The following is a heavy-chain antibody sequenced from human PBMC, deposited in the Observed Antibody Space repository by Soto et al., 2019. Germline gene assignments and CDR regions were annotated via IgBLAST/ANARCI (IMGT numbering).Heavy chain of an antibody. CDR3: AKVLLNQVGYFDY. CDR1: GFTFDNYA. CDR2: ISGDGDHT. Sequence: EVQLLESGGGLVQPGGSLRLSCAASGFTFDNYAMSWVRQAPGKGLEWVSAISGDGDHTYYADSVKGRFTISTDTSKNTLYLQMNSLRAEDTAVYYCAKVLLNQVGYFDYWGQGTLVTVSS. J-gene: IGHJ4*02. V-gene: IGHV3-23*01.